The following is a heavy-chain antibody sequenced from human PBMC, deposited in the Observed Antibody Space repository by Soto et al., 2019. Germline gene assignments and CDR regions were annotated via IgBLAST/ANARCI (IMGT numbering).Heavy chain of an antibody. CDR2: INGDGSIT. D-gene: IGHD3-22*01. J-gene: IGHJ4*02. V-gene: IGHV3-74*01. Sequence: EVQLVESGGGSVQPGGSLRLSCAASGFIFSRYWMHWVRQVPGKGLVWVSRINGDGSITIYADFVKGRFTISRDNAKNTLFLQVNKPRPDDTTVYYGARGESSDIDDWGQGALVTVSS. CDR1: GFIFSRYW. CDR3: ARGESSDIDD.